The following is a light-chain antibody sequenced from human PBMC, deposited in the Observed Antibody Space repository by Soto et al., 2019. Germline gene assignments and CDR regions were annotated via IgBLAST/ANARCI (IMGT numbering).Light chain of an antibody. V-gene: IGLV2-11*01. J-gene: IGLJ2*01. CDR2: DLN. Sequence: QPALTQPRSVSGSPGQSVTISCTGTSSDVSAYDYVSWYQHRPGKPPKLMIYDLNKRPSGVPDRFSGSKSGNTASLTISGLQAEDEAAYYCCSYAGTYPFVVFGGGTKVTVL. CDR3: CSYAGTYPFVV. CDR1: SSDVSAYDY.